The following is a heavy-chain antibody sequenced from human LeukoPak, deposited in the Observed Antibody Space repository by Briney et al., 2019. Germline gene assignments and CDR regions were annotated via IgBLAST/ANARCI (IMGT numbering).Heavy chain of an antibody. CDR3: ARRHSSGWFYY. Sequence: GPRLVKPSETLSLTCTVSGYSISNGYYWDWIRQPPGRGLEWIGNIYRSGSTSYNPSLKSRVTISVDTSKNQFSLKVNSVTAADTAVCYCARRHSSGWFYYWGQGTLVTVSS. CDR2: IYRSGST. V-gene: IGHV4-38-2*02. CDR1: GYSISNGYY. D-gene: IGHD6-19*01. J-gene: IGHJ4*02.